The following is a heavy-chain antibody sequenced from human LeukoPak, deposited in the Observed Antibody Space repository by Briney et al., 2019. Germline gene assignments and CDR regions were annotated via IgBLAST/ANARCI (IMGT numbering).Heavy chain of an antibody. CDR1: GGTLSSYA. J-gene: IGHJ4*02. V-gene: IGHV1-69*05. Sequence: SVKVSCKASGGTLSSYAISWVRQAPGQGLEWMGRIIPIFGTANYAQKFQGRVTITTDESTSTAYMELSSLRSEDTAVYYCARGRPYCSGGSCYRRFDYWGQGTLVTVSS. CDR2: IIPIFGTA. D-gene: IGHD2-15*01. CDR3: ARGRPYCSGGSCYRRFDY.